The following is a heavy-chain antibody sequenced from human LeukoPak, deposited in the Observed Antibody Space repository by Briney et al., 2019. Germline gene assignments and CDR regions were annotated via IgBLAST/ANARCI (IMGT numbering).Heavy chain of an antibody. CDR2: IYPGDSET. J-gene: IGHJ4*02. D-gene: IGHD1-26*01. CDR3: ARRRDLYSGSYYPFDY. CDR1: GYRFTNYW. Sequence: GESLKISCKGSGYRFTNYWIGWVRQMPGKGLEWMGIIYPGDSETRYSPSFQGRVTISADKSINTAYLQWSSLKASDTAMYYCARRRDLYSGSYYPFDYWGQGTLVTVSS. V-gene: IGHV5-51*01.